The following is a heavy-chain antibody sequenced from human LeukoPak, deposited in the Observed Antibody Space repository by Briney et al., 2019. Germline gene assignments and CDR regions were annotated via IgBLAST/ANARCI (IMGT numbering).Heavy chain of an antibody. V-gene: IGHV3-21*01. Sequence: GGSLRLSCAASGFTFSSYTMNWVRQAPGKGLEWVPCIGSSSSDIYYADSVKGRFTISRDNAKNSLYLQMNSLRDEDTAVYYCASEDCSSTSCSQDAFDIWGQGTMVTVSS. CDR3: ASEDCSSTSCSQDAFDI. CDR2: IGSSSSDI. D-gene: IGHD2-2*01. J-gene: IGHJ3*02. CDR1: GFTFSSYT.